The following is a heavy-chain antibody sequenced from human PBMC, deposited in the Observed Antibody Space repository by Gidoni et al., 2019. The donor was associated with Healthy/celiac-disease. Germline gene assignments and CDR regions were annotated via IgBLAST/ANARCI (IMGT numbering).Heavy chain of an antibody. Sequence: EVQLVESGGGLVKPGGSLRLCWAASGFPFSNAWMNWVRQAPGKGLECVGRIKSKTDGGTTDYAAPVKGRFTISRDDSKNTLYLQMNSLKTEDTAVYYCTTEADYGDPRDAFDIWGQGTMVTVSS. D-gene: IGHD4-17*01. J-gene: IGHJ3*02. CDR3: TTEADYGDPRDAFDI. CDR1: GFPFSNAW. V-gene: IGHV3-15*07. CDR2: IKSKTDGGTT.